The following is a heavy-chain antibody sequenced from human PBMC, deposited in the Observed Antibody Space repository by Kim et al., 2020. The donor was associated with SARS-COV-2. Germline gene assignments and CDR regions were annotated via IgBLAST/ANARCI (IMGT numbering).Heavy chain of an antibody. D-gene: IGHD3-22*01. Sequence: SETLSLTCTVSSHSTSSGYYWGWIRQSPGKGLEWIGSVHQSSMTYYNPSLRSPVTISIDTSKNQFSLRLNSVTAADTAVYYCTSKYYYDTSGYYYADWWGQGTLVTVSS. J-gene: IGHJ4*02. V-gene: IGHV4-38-2*02. CDR3: TSKYYYDTSGYYYADW. CDR2: VHQSSMT. CDR1: SHSTSSGYY.